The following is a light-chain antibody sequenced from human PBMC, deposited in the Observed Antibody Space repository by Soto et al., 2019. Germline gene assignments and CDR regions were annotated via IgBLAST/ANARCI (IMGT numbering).Light chain of an antibody. V-gene: IGKV3-20*01. Sequence: EIVLTQSPGTLSLSPGERATLSCRASQSVSGSYLAWYQQKPGQAPRLLIYGASSRATGIPDRFSGSGSGTDFTLTINRLEPEDFAVYYCQQYGSSRTLGQGTKVEVK. CDR2: GAS. CDR3: QQYGSSRT. CDR1: QSVSGSY. J-gene: IGKJ1*01.